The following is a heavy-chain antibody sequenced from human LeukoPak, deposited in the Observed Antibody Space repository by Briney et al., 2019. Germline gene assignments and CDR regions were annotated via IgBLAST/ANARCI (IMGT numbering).Heavy chain of an antibody. Sequence: GGSLRLSCAASGFTFSSYWMHWVRQAPGKGLVWVSRINSDGSSTSYADSVKGRFTTSRDNAKNTLYLQMNSLRAEDTAVYYCARGTRYYYDSSGYQYWGQGTLVTVSS. CDR2: INSDGSST. V-gene: IGHV3-74*01. D-gene: IGHD3-22*01. J-gene: IGHJ4*02. CDR1: GFTFSSYW. CDR3: ARGTRYYYDSSGYQY.